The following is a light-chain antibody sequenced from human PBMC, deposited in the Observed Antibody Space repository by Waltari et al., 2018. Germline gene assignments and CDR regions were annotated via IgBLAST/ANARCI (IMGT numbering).Light chain of an antibody. Sequence: QSALTQPRSVSGSPGQSVTISCTGTSSDVGGYNYVSWYPHHPGKAPQLMIYDVRPRPSGGPDRFSGSKSGNTASLTISGLQAEDEADYYCCSYAGRSIFYVFGTGTKVTVL. V-gene: IGLV2-11*01. J-gene: IGLJ1*01. CDR3: CSYAGRSIFYV. CDR1: SSDVGGYNY. CDR2: DVR.